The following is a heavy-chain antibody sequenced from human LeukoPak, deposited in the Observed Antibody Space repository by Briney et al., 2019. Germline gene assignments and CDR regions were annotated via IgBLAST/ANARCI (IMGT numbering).Heavy chain of an antibody. CDR2: IRYDGSNK. D-gene: IGHD5-12*01. V-gene: IGHV3-30*02. Sequence: SGXXLRLSCAASGFTFSSYGMHWVRQAPGKGLEWVAFIRYDGSNKYYADSVKGRFTISRDNSKNTLYLQMNSLRAEDTAVYYCAKSGYDFGGWFDPWGQGTLVTVSS. CDR3: AKSGYDFGGWFDP. CDR1: GFTFSSYG. J-gene: IGHJ5*02.